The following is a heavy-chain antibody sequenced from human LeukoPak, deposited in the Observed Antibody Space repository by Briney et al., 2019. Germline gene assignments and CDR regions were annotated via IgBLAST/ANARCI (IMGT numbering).Heavy chain of an antibody. CDR3: VRAHHPGGWFDP. V-gene: IGHV3-7*04. D-gene: IGHD3-10*01. CDR1: GFTFSSYA. CDR2: INQDGGEI. J-gene: IGHJ5*02. Sequence: GGSLRLSCAASGFTFSSYAMTWVRQAPGKGLEWVASINQDGGEIHYVDSVKGRFTISRDNAKNSLYLQMNSLTAEDTAVHYCVRAHHPGGWFDPWGQGTLVTVSS.